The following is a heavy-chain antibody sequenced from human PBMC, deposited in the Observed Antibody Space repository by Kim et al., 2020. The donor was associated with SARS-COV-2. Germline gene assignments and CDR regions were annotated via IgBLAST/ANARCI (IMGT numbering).Heavy chain of an antibody. V-gene: IGHV5-51*01. Sequence: RYSPSFQGQVTISADKSISTAYLQWSSLKASDTAMYYCARHTSAVRENDYWGQGTLVTVSS. CDR3: ARHTSAVRENDY. D-gene: IGHD3-10*01. J-gene: IGHJ4*02.